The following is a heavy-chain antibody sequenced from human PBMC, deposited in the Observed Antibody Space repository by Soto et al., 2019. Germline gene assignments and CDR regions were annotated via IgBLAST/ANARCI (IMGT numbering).Heavy chain of an antibody. V-gene: IGHV4-59*01. CDR2: IYYSGRT. Sequence: PSETLSLTCTASGGTISSYYWSWIRQPPGKGLEWIGYIYYSGRTNYNPSLKSRVTISVDTSKNQCSLKLRSVTAADTAVYYCARGGGRKIAALYWFDPWGQGTLVTVSS. D-gene: IGHD6-6*01. CDR1: GGTISSYY. J-gene: IGHJ5*02. CDR3: ARGGGRKIAALYWFDP.